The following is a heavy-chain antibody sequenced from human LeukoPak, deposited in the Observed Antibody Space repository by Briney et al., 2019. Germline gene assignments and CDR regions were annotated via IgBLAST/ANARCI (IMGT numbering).Heavy chain of an antibody. V-gene: IGHV3-30*03. J-gene: IGHJ4*02. CDR2: ISYDGSNK. D-gene: IGHD2-21*02. Sequence: GGSLRLSCAASGFTFSSYGMHWVRQAPGKGLEWVAVISYDGSNKYYADSVKGRFTISRDNAKNSLYLQMNSLRAEDTAVYYCARDSIVVVTAMNPGVDYWGQGTLVTVSS. CDR3: ARDSIVVVTAMNPGVDY. CDR1: GFTFSSYG.